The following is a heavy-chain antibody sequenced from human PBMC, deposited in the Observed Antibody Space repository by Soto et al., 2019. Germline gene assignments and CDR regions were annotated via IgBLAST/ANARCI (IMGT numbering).Heavy chain of an antibody. Sequence: GGSLRLCCAASGFTFSSYGRHWVRQAPGKGLEWVAVISYDGSNKYYADSVKGRFTISRDNSKNTLYLQMNSLRAEDTAVYYCAKEERNSGWYGFSWFDPWGQGTLVTVSP. J-gene: IGHJ5*02. CDR1: GFTFSSYG. CDR3: AKEERNSGWYGFSWFDP. D-gene: IGHD6-19*01. CDR2: ISYDGSNK. V-gene: IGHV3-30*18.